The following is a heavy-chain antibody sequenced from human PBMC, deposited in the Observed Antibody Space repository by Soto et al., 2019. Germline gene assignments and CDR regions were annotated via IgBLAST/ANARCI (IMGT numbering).Heavy chain of an antibody. Sequence: SAVKVSCKASGYTFTSYGISWVRQAPGQGXEWMGWISAYNGNTNNAQKLQGRVTMTTDTSTSTDYMELRSLRSDDTAVYYCARGTDCTNGVCYRRGNYYGMDVWGQGTTVTVSS. CDR1: GYTFTSYG. V-gene: IGHV1-18*04. CDR3: ARGTDCTNGVCYRRGNYYGMDV. CDR2: ISAYNGNT. J-gene: IGHJ6*02. D-gene: IGHD2-8*01.